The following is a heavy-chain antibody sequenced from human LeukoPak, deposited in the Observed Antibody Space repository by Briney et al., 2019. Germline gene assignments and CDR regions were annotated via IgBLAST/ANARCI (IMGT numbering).Heavy chain of an antibody. V-gene: IGHV1-18*01. J-gene: IGHJ4*02. CDR2: ISAYNGNT. CDR3: ARDPGSGGDLKY. CDR1: GYTFTSYG. D-gene: IGHD2-21*02. Sequence: GSVTVSCKASGYTFTSYGISWVRQAPGQGLEWMGWISAYNGNTNYAQKLQGRVTMTTDTSTSTVYMELRSLRSDDTAVYYCARDPGSGGDLKYWGQGTLVTVSS.